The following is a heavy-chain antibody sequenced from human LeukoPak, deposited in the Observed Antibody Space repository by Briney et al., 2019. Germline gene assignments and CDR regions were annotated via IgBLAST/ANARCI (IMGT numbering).Heavy chain of an antibody. CDR2: IYPGNSDT. V-gene: IGHV5-51*01. CDR1: GYSFTTYW. D-gene: IGHD6-19*01. CDR3: ASLADDAFDI. J-gene: IGHJ3*02. Sequence: GESLKISCKGSGYSFTTYWIGWVRQMPGKGLEWMGIIYPGNSDTRYSPSFQGQVTILADKSITTAYLQWRSLKASDTAMYYCASLADDAFDIWGQGTMVTVSS.